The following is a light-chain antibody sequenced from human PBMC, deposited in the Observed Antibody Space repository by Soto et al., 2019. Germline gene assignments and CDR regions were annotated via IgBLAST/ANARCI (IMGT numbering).Light chain of an antibody. V-gene: IGLV1-40*01. J-gene: IGLJ2*01. CDR1: SSNIGAGYD. Sequence: QSVLTQPPSVSGAPGQRVTICCTGSSSNIGAGYDVHWYQQLPGTAPKLLIYGNSNRPSGVPDRFSGSKSGTSASLAITGLQAEDEADYYCQSYDSSLSGRVVFGGGTKLTVL. CDR3: QSYDSSLSGRVV. CDR2: GNS.